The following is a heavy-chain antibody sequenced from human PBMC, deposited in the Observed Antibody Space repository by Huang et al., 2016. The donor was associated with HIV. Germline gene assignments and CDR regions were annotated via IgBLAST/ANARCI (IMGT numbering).Heavy chain of an antibody. CDR3: ARDRGQQLSPFDS. CDR1: GFSLDSYN. CDR2: ISPSRSFI. D-gene: IGHD6-13*01. J-gene: IGHJ4*02. Sequence: EVQLVESGGGLVKPGGSLRLSCSASGFSLDSYNMYWVRQTPGKGLQGVSSISPSRSFIDYADSVKGRFSISRDNAKNSLYLQMNNLRGEDTAVYYCARDRGQQLSPFDSWGQGTLVTVSS. V-gene: IGHV3-21*01.